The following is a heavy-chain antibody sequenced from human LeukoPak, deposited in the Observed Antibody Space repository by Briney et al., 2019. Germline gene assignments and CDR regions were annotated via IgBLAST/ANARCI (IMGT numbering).Heavy chain of an antibody. CDR3: ARSGDSKTIDY. D-gene: IGHD1-26*01. CDR1: DFLFSSYG. J-gene: IGHJ4*02. CDR2: IRYDGTNK. Sequence: GGSLRLSCAASDFLFSSYGMHWVRQAPGKALEWVSFIRYDGTNKYYLDSVRGRFTISRDNSKNTVDLQMSSLRPEDTAVYYCARSGDSKTIDYWGQGTLVTVSS. V-gene: IGHV3-30*02.